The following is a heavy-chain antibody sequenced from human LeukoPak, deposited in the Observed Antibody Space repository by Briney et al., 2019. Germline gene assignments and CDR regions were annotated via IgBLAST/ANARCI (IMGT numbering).Heavy chain of an antibody. D-gene: IGHD3-9*01. V-gene: IGHV4-4*02. CDR1: GDSITNNNW. CDR2: INHSGST. J-gene: IGHJ4*02. CDR3: ARALLRYFDWSQPENDY. Sequence: SETLSLTCVVSGDSITNNNWWSWVRQPPGEGLEWIGEINHSGSTNYNPSLKSRVTISVDTSKNQFSLKLSSVTAADTAVYYCARALLRYFDWSQPENDYWGQGTLVTVSS.